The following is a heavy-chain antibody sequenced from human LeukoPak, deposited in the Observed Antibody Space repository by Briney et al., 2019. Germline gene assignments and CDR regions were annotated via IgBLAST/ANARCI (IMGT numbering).Heavy chain of an antibody. D-gene: IGHD6-13*01. CDR2: ISYDGSNK. Sequence: GGSLRLSCAASGFTFRNYWMSWVRQAPGKGLEWVAVISYDGSNKYYADSVKGRFTISRDNSKNTLYLQMNSLRAEDTAVYYCAKAGIAAAGLDYWGRGTLVTGSS. V-gene: IGHV3-30*18. CDR3: AKAGIAAAGLDY. J-gene: IGHJ4*02. CDR1: GFTFRNYW.